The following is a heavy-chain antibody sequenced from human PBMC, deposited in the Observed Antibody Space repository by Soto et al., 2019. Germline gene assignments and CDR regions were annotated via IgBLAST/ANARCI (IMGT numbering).Heavy chain of an antibody. CDR3: ARVLEAYSDGYYYNYYATDV. D-gene: IGHD2-21*01. Sequence: GGSLRLSCEASGFTFTRYWMHWVRQAPEKGLVWVSRINTDGTTTSYADSVKGRFTISRDNAQNTLHLQMDSLRAEDTAVYYCARVLEAYSDGYYYNYYATDVSGLGTTVTVSS. CDR2: INTDGTTT. CDR1: GFTFTRYW. J-gene: IGHJ6*02. V-gene: IGHV3-74*01.